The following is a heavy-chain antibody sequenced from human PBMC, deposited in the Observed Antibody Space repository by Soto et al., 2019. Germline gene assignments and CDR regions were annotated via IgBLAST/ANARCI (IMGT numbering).Heavy chain of an antibody. CDR3: ARRGYGSGHYYTGMDV. J-gene: IGHJ6*04. Sequence: GESLKISCKASGFSFTTYYIAWVRQMRGKGLEWMGIIYPGDSHTRYNPSFQGQVTISADKSISTAYLQWSGLKTSDTAMYYCARRGYGSGHYYTGMDVWGKGTKVTVSS. CDR1: GFSFTTYY. V-gene: IGHV5-51*01. CDR2: IYPGDSHT. D-gene: IGHD3-10*01.